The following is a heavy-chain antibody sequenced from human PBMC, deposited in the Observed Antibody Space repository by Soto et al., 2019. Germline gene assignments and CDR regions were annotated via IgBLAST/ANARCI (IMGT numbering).Heavy chain of an antibody. CDR3: ARGYYYDSSGSDFDY. J-gene: IGHJ4*02. CDR1: GFTVSSNY. CDR2: IYSVGST. V-gene: IGHV3-53*01. D-gene: IGHD3-22*01. Sequence: GGSLRLSCAASGFTVSSNYMSWVRQAPGKGLEWVSVIYSVGSTYYADSVKGRFTISRDNSKNTLYLQMNSLRAEDTAVYYCARGYYYDSSGSDFDYWGQGTLVTVSS.